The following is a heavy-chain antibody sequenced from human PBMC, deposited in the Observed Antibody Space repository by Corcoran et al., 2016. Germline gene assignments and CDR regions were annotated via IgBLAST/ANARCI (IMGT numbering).Heavy chain of an antibody. CDR1: GFTFSSYG. D-gene: IGHD3-16*01. Sequence: QVQLVESGGGVVQPGRSLRLSCAASGFTFSSYGIHWVRQAPGKGLEWVAVISYDGSNKYYADSVKGRFTISRDNSKNTLYLRMNSLRPEDTAVYYCAVLLGGALDAFDIWGQGTMVTVSS. J-gene: IGHJ3*02. CDR3: AVLLGGALDAFDI. CDR2: ISYDGSNK. V-gene: IGHV3-30*03.